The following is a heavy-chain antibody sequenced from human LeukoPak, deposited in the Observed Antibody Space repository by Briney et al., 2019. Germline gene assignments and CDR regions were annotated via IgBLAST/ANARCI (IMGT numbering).Heavy chain of an antibody. J-gene: IGHJ4*02. CDR1: GCTFSNYA. CDR3: AKVRDSSSSPFDC. Sequence: PGGSLRLSCAASGCTFSNYAMNWVRQAPGKGLEWVSAISGSGGSTYYADSVKGRFTISRDNSKYTLYLQMNSLRAEDTAVYYCAKVRDSSSSPFDCWGQGALVTVSS. V-gene: IGHV3-23*01. CDR2: ISGSGGST. D-gene: IGHD6-13*01.